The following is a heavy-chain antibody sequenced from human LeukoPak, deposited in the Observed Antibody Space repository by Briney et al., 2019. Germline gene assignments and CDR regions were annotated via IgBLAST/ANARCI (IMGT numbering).Heavy chain of an antibody. J-gene: IGHJ3*02. Sequence: ASVKVSCKASGYTFTSYGISWVRQAPGQGLEWMGWISAYNGNTNYAQKLQGRVTMTTDTSTSTAYMELRSLRSDDTAVYYCARGGGLYDFWSGYYNGRNASDIWGQGTMVTVSS. D-gene: IGHD3-3*01. CDR1: GYTFTSYG. CDR3: ARGGGLYDFWSGYYNGRNASDI. V-gene: IGHV1-18*01. CDR2: ISAYNGNT.